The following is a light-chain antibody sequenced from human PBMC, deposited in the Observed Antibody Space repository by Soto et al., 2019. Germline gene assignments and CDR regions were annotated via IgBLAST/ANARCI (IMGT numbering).Light chain of an antibody. Sequence: DIQLTQSPSTLSASVGDRVTLTGRASQDISNYLNWYQQTPGKPPKLLIYDASNLETGVPSRFSGRGSGTDFTFTISRLQPEDIETYYCQQYDNLPLTFGGGTKVDIK. CDR1: QDISNY. CDR3: QQYDNLPLT. CDR2: DAS. J-gene: IGKJ4*01. V-gene: IGKV1-33*01.